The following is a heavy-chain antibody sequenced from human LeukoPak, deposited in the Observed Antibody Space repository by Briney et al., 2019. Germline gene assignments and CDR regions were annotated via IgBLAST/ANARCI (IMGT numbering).Heavy chain of an antibody. CDR1: GFTFDDYA. V-gene: IGHV3-9*01. CDR2: ISWNSGSI. J-gene: IGHJ5*02. D-gene: IGHD2-8*01. Sequence: GGSLRLSCAASGFTFDDYAMHWVRQAPGKGLEWVSGISWNSGSIGYADSVKGRFTISRDNAKNSLYLQMNSLRADDTAVYYCASRRVSFNWFDPWGQGTLVTVSS. CDR3: ASRRVSFNWFDP.